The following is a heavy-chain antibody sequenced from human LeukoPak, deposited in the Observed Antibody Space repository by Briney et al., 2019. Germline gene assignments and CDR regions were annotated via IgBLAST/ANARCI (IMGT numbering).Heavy chain of an antibody. D-gene: IGHD3-22*01. J-gene: IGHJ4*02. Sequence: PSETLSLTCTVSGGSIISYYWSWIRQPPGKRLEWIGYIYYSGSTNYNPSLKSRVTISVDTSKNQFSLKLSSVTAADTAVYYCARVYHYDSSGYHFEYWGQGTLVTVSS. CDR3: ARVYHYDSSGYHFEY. V-gene: IGHV4-59*01. CDR2: IYYSGST. CDR1: GGSIISYY.